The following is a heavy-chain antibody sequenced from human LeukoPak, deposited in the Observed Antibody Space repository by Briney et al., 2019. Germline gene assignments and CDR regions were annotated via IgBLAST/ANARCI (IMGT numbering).Heavy chain of an antibody. CDR2: INHSGST. CDR3: ARVTNDYCDVWENYYYGMDV. Sequence: SETLSLTCTVSGGSISSYYWSWIRQPAGKGLEWIGEINHSGSTNYNPSLKSRVTISVDTSKNQFSLKLSSVTAADTAVYYCARVTNDYCDVWENYYYGMDVWGQGTTVTVSS. D-gene: IGHD4-17*01. CDR1: GGSISSYY. V-gene: IGHV4-34*01. J-gene: IGHJ6*02.